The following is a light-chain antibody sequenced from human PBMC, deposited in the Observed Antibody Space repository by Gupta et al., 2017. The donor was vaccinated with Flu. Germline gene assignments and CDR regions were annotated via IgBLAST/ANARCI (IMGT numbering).Light chain of an antibody. CDR1: STNIGSNA. CDR2: NDS. CDR3: QAWDDRIDERV. V-gene: IGLV1-44*01. Sequence: RETISSSGRSTNIGSNAVNWYQQMTGEAPVLLIYNDSQRPSGVPDRFSGSKSGTTASLTIRGLEAGDEADYYCQAWDDRIDERVFGGGTRLTVL. J-gene: IGLJ2*01.